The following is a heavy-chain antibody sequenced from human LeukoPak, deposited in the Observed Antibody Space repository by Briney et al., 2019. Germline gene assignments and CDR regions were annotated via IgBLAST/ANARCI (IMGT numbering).Heavy chain of an antibody. J-gene: IGHJ5*02. V-gene: IGHV3-33*08. CDR3: ARGSYGSGSYWFDP. D-gene: IGHD3-10*01. Sequence: PGGSLRLSCAASGFTVSGNFMSWVRQAPGKGLEWVAVIWYDGSNKYYADSVKGRFTISRDNSKNTLYLQMNSLRAEDTAVYYCARGSYGSGSYWFDPWGQGTLVTVSS. CDR2: IWYDGSNK. CDR1: GFTVSGNF.